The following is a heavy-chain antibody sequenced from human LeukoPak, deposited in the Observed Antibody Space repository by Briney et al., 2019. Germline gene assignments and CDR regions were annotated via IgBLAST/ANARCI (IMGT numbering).Heavy chain of an antibody. Sequence: GESLEISFKGSGYRFTSYWIGWVRPMPGKGQEWMGIIYPGDSDTRYSPSFQGQVTISADKSVSTAYLQWSSLKASDTAMYYCARGVNYYYYMDVWGKGTTVTVSS. V-gene: IGHV5-51*01. CDR2: IYPGDSDT. CDR1: GYRFTSYW. CDR3: ARGVNYYYYMDV. J-gene: IGHJ6*03. D-gene: IGHD2-8*01.